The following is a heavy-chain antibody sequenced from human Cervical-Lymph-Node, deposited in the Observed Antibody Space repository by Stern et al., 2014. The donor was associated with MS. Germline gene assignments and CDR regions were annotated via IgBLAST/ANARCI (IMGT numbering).Heavy chain of an antibody. J-gene: IGHJ5*02. Sequence: QVQLVQSGAEVKKPGASVKVSCKASGYTFTSYAIHWVRQAPGQRLEWMGRINPANGDPYYSEKFQGRVTFTRDTSANTAYMELFSLTSEDTTVYYCGRGQQSFDPWGQGTLVTVSA. CDR2: INPANGDP. V-gene: IGHV1-3*01. CDR1: GYTFTSYA. D-gene: IGHD6-13*01. CDR3: GRGQQSFDP.